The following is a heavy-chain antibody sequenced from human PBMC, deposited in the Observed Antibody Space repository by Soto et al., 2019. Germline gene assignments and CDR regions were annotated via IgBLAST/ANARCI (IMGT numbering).Heavy chain of an antibody. CDR3: ARYSGFDYFFDF. J-gene: IGHJ4*02. CDR1: GFTLSRYA. D-gene: IGHD5-12*01. Sequence: GGSLRLSCAVSGFTLSRYALHWVRQAPGKGLEWVASISHDGSNVYYADSVKGRFTISRDDSKNTVYLQMNSLSAEDAAVYFCARYSGFDYFFDFWGQGILVTVSS. CDR2: ISHDGSNV. V-gene: IGHV3-30-3*01.